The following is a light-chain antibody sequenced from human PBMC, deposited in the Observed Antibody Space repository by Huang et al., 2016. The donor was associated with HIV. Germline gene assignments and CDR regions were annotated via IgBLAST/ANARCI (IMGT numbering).Light chain of an antibody. Sequence: IRMTQSPSSLSASTGDRVTITCRANQDINNFLAWYQQRPGSVPKLLIYAASTLQSGVPSRFTGNGSGTDFTLTIGCLHSEDVATYYCQQYDIHPLTFGPGTRVDIK. CDR3: QQYDIHPLT. CDR2: AAS. CDR1: QDINNF. V-gene: IGKV1-8*01. J-gene: IGKJ3*01.